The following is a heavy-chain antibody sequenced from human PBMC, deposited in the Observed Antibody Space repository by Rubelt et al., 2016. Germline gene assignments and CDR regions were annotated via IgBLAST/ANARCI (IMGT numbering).Heavy chain of an antibody. CDR2: IYSSGSA. Sequence: QVQLQESGPGLVKPSETLSLTCTVSGGSISSHYWSWIRQPPGKGLEWIGYIYSSGSANYIPSLKSCVTIAGDTSKKFSPKLRSVTDADTAKYYCARHELRYSYGRVSHAFDIWGQGTMVTVSS. V-gene: IGHV4-59*08. D-gene: IGHD5-18*01. CDR3: ARHELRYSYGRVSHAFDI. J-gene: IGHJ3*02. CDR1: GGSISSHY.